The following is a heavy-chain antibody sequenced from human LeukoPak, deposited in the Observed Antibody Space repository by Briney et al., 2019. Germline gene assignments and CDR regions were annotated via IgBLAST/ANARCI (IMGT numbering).Heavy chain of an antibody. CDR2: IIPILGIA. D-gene: IGHD3-16*01. CDR1: GGTFSSYA. J-gene: IGHJ6*02. V-gene: IGHV1-69*04. CDR3: RGGGDYPHYGMDV. Sequence: SVKVSCKASGGTFSSYAISWGRQAPGQGLEWMGRIIPILGIANYAQKFQGRVTITADKSTSTAYMELSSLRSEDTAVYYCRGGGDYPHYGMDVWGQGTTVTVSS.